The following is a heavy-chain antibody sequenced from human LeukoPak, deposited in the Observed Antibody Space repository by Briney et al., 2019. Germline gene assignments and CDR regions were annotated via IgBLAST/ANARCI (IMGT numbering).Heavy chain of an antibody. D-gene: IGHD3-3*01. J-gene: IGHJ4*02. Sequence: GGSLRLSCAASRFTFSSYAMSWVRQAPGKGLEWVSAISGSGGSTYYADSVKGRFTISRDNSKNTLYLQMNSLRAEDTAVYYCARDLYYDFWSGYRREYYFDYWGQGTLVTVSS. CDR1: RFTFSSYA. V-gene: IGHV3-23*01. CDR3: ARDLYYDFWSGYRREYYFDY. CDR2: ISGSGGST.